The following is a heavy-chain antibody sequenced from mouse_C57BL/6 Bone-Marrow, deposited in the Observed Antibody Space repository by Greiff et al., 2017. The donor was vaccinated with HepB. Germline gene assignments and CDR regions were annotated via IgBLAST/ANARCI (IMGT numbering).Heavy chain of an antibody. D-gene: IGHD1-1*01. J-gene: IGHJ4*01. CDR1: GFSLTSYG. Sequence: QVQLQQSVPGLVQPPQRLSITCTVSGFSLTSYGVHWVRQSPGKGLEWLGVIWSGGSTDYNAAFISRLSISKDNSKRQVFFKMNSLQADDTAIYYCARVGTTVVEREYYALDLRGPGTSVAPSS. CDR2: IWSGGST. CDR3: ARVGTTVVEREYYALDL. V-gene: IGHV2-2*01.